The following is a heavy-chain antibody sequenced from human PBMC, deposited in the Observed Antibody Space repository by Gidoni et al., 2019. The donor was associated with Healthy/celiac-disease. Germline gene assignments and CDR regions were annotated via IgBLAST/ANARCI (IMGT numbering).Heavy chain of an antibody. CDR1: GYTFTIYH. CDR2: INPSGGST. CDR3: ARRRADDAFDI. J-gene: IGHJ3*02. Sequence: VQLLQSGAEVKKPGASVKVSFTASGYTFTIYHMHWVRQAPGQGIEWMGIINPSGGSTSYAQKFQGRVTMTRDTSTSTVYMEVRSLRSEYTAVYYCARRRADDAFDIWGQGTMVTVSS. D-gene: IGHD6-19*01. V-gene: IGHV1-46*01.